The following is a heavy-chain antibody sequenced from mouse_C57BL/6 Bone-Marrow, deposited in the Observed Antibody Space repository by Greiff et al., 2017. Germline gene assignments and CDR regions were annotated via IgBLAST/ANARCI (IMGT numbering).Heavy chain of an antibody. CDR2: INPNNGGT. CDR3: ARSYDGFHWYFDV. Sequence: EVQLQQSGPELVKPGASVKISCKASGYTFTDYYMNWVKQSHGKSLEWIGDINPNNGGTSYNQKFKGKATLTVDKSFSTAYMELRSLTSEDSAVYYCARSYDGFHWYFDVWGTGTTVTVSS. CDR1: GYTFTDYY. D-gene: IGHD2-3*01. J-gene: IGHJ1*03. V-gene: IGHV1-26*01.